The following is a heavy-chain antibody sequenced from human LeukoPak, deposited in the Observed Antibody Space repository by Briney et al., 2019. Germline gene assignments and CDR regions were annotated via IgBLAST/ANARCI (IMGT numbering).Heavy chain of an antibody. J-gene: IGHJ4*02. CDR2: ISGSGGST. D-gene: IGHD6-19*01. V-gene: IGHV3-23*01. CDR3: ARDRYSSGWSGFDY. Sequence: GGSLRLSCAASGFTFRGYAMSWVRQAPGKGLEWVSVISGSGGSTYYADSVKGRFTISRDNAKNSLYLQMDSLRAEDTAVYYCARDRYSSGWSGFDYWGQGTLVTVSS. CDR1: GFTFRGYA.